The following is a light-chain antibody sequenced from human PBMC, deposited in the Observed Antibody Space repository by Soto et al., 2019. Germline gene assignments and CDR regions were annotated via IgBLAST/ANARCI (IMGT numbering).Light chain of an antibody. CDR3: AAWDDSLSGYV. J-gene: IGLJ1*01. CDR1: SSDIGGSKY. CDR2: EVT. Sequence: QSALTQPASLSGSPGQSITISCAGTSSDIGGSKYVSWYQQHPGKAPKLIIYEVTYRPSGVPDRFSGSKSGTSASLAISGLRSEDEADYYCAAWDDSLSGYVFGTGTKLTVL. V-gene: IGLV2-14*01.